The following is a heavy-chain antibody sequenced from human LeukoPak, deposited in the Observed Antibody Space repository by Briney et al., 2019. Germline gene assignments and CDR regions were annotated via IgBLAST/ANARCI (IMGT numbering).Heavy chain of an antibody. V-gene: IGHV3-23*01. J-gene: IGHJ6*02. D-gene: IGHD3-10*01. CDR2: IGGVSESF. Sequence: GGSLRLSCAASGFIFSNYAMTWVSQAPGKGLEWVSIIGGVSESFYYADSVKGRFTVSRDNSKDTLYLQINSLRDEDTAVYYCARRWLGDPYGMDVWGQGTTVSVSS. CDR3: ARRWLGDPYGMDV. CDR1: GFIFSNYA.